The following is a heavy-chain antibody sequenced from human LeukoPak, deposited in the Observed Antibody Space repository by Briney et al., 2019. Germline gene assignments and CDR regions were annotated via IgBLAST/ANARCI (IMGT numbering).Heavy chain of an antibody. J-gene: IGHJ4*02. CDR2: INPNSGGT. CDR3: ARGYCSSTSCYFFRGGFDY. D-gene: IGHD2-2*01. CDR1: GYTFTGYY. Sequence: ASVKVSCKASGYTFTGYYMHWVRQAPGQGLEWMGWINPNSGGTNYAQKFQGRVTMTRDTSISTAYMELSRLRSDDTAVYYCARGYCSSTSCYFFRGGFDYWGQGTLVTVSS. V-gene: IGHV1-2*02.